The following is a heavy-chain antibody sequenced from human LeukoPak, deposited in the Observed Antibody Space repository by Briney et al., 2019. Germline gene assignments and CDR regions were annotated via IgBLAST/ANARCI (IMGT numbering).Heavy chain of an antibody. Sequence: GGSLRLSCAASGFTFSTHGMHWVRQAPGKGLEWVAFIQNDGSNKDYADSVKGRFTISRDNSRNTLYLQMNSLRTEDTAVYYCARDGYNCLDYWGQGTLVTVSS. CDR3: ARDGYNCLDY. J-gene: IGHJ4*02. CDR2: IQNDGSNK. CDR1: GFTFSTHG. V-gene: IGHV3-30*02. D-gene: IGHD5-24*01.